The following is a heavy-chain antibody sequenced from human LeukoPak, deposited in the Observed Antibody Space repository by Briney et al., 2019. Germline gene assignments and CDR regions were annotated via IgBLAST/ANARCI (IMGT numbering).Heavy chain of an antibody. D-gene: IGHD2-8*01. J-gene: IGHJ4*02. V-gene: IGHV3-11*04. Sequence: GGSLRLSCAASGFTFSDYYMSWIRQAPGKGLEWVSYISSSGSTIYYADSVKGRFTISRDNGKNSLYLQMNSLRAEDTAVYFCARVQAGKWDFDYWGQGTLVTVSS. CDR2: ISSSGSTI. CDR1: GFTFSDYY. CDR3: ARVQAGKWDFDY.